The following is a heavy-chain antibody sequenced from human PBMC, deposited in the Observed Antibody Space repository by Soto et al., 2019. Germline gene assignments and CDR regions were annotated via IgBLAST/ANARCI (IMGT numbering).Heavy chain of an antibody. V-gene: IGHV3-23*01. J-gene: IGHJ4*02. CDR1: GFSFNSYG. Sequence: EVQLLESGGGLVQPGGSLRLSCAASGFSFNSYGMTWVRQAPGKGLEWVSGISGSGGSTDYADSVKGRFTISRDNSKNTLYLQMNSLRAADTAVYYCAREWGPTDYWDQGTLVTVSS. D-gene: IGHD3-16*01. CDR3: AREWGPTDY. CDR2: ISGSGGST.